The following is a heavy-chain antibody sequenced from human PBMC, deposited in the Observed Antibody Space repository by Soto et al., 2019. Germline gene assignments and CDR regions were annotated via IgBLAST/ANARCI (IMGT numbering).Heavy chain of an antibody. D-gene: IGHD2-15*01. CDR3: ARRGCPGGSCRRYYYYGMDV. V-gene: IGHV5-51*01. J-gene: IGHJ6*02. CDR2: IYPGDSDT. Sequence: GESLKISCKGSGYSFTSHWIGWVRQMPGKGLEWMGIIYPGDSDTRYSPSFQGQVTISADKSISTAYLQWSSLKASDTAMYYCARRGCPGGSCRRYYYYGMDVWGQGTTVTVSS. CDR1: GYSFTSHW.